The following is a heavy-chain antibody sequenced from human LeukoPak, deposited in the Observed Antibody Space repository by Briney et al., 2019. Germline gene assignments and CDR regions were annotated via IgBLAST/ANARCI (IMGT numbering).Heavy chain of an antibody. CDR1: GGSISSYY. CDR2: IYYSGST. D-gene: IGHD2-2*03. Sequence: SETLSLTCTVSGGSISSYYWSWIRQPPGKGLEWIGYIYYSGSTNYNPSLKSRVTISVDTSKNQFSLKLSSVTAADTAVYYCARGRLGIVVVPAAIGKLGRDQKPNYAFDIWGQGTMVTVSS. V-gene: IGHV4-59*01. J-gene: IGHJ3*02. CDR3: ARGRLGIVVVPAAIGKLGRDQKPNYAFDI.